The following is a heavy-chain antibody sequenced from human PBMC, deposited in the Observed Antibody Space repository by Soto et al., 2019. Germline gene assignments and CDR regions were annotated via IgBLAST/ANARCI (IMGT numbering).Heavy chain of an antibody. V-gene: IGHV3-23*01. CDR3: ATPLGPRHYYGEDWFDP. J-gene: IGHJ5*02. CDR2: ISGSGGST. CDR1: GFTFSSYA. D-gene: IGHD3-10*01. Sequence: EVQLLESGGGLVQPGGSLRLSCAASGFTFSSYAMSWVRQAPGKGLEWVSAISGSGGSTYYADSVKGRFTISRDNSKNTLYLQMNSLRAEDTAVYYCATPLGPRHYYGEDWFDPWGQGTLVTVSS.